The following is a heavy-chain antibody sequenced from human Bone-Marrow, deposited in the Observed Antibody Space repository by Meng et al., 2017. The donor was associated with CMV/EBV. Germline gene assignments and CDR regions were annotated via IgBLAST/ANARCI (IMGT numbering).Heavy chain of an antibody. J-gene: IGHJ6*02. CDR1: VGPISSGDYY. CDR3: ARYSYGYFRFYYYYGMDV. D-gene: IGHD5-18*01. V-gene: IGHV4-30-4*08. CDR2: IYYSGRT. Sequence: LSLTCTVSVGPISSGDYYWSWIRQPPGKGLEWIGYIYYSGRTYYNPSLKSRVTISVETSKNQFSLKLSSVTAADTAVYYCARYSYGYFRFYYYYGMDVWGQGTTVTVSS.